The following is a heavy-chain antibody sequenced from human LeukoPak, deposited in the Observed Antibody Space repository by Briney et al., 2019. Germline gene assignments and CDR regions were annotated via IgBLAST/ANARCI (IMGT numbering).Heavy chain of an antibody. Sequence: GGXXRXXCAASGFTFSXYXXNWVXQAPGKGLEWVSSISSSSSYIYYADSVKGRFTISRDNAKNSLYLQMNSLRAEDTAVYYCAIGSSWFHWGQGTLVTVSS. D-gene: IGHD6-13*01. CDR3: AIGSSWFH. CDR2: ISSSSSYI. J-gene: IGHJ4*02. V-gene: IGHV3-21*01. CDR1: GFTFSXYX.